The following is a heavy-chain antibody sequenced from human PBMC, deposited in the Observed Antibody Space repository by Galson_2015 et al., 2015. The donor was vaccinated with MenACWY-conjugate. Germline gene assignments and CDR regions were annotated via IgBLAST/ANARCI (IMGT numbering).Heavy chain of an antibody. CDR3: VANDYYTLEH. D-gene: IGHD3-3*01. Sequence: SLRLSCAASGFAFSGYAMHWVRQPPGKGLEWVAIIWYDGTNKYYADSVKGRFTISRDNSKNTLYLQMNSLRAADTAVYYCVANDYYTLEHWGQGTPVTVSS. V-gene: IGHV3-33*01. J-gene: IGHJ4*02. CDR2: IWYDGTNK. CDR1: GFAFSGYA.